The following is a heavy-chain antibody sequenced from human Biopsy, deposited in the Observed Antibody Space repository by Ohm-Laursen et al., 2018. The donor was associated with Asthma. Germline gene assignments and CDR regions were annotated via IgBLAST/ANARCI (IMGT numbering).Heavy chain of an antibody. J-gene: IGHJ5*02. CDR2: INPNSGGT. CDR1: GYIFTGFY. Sequence: GASVKVSCKASGYIFTGFYIHWMRQAPGQGLEWMGRINPNSGGTNYAQKFQGRVTMTRDTSISTAYMEVSRLRSDDTAVYYCARHWSGNGWHDTYSWFDPWGQGTLVTVSS. V-gene: IGHV1-2*06. CDR3: ARHWSGNGWHDTYSWFDP. D-gene: IGHD1-1*01.